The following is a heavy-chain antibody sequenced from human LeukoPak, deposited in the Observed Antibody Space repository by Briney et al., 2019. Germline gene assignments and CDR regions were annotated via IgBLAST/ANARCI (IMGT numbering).Heavy chain of an antibody. CDR3: AKLGGQEVYNYYVGV. CDR1: GFTFSSYA. V-gene: IGHV3-23*01. D-gene: IGHD3-16*01. CDR2: IIDSGDIT. Sequence: PGGSLRLSCEASGFTFSSYAMSWVRQAPGKGLEWVSGIIDSGDITHYANSVKGRFTISRDNSKNTLCLQMNSLRAEDTAVYYCAKLGGQEVYNYYVGVWGKGTTVAVSS. J-gene: IGHJ6*03.